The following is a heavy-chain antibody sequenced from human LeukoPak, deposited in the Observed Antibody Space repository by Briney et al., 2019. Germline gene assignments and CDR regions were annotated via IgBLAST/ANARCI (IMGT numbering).Heavy chain of an antibody. CDR1: GYTFTSYG. CDR3: ARREYSYGHEDY. Sequence: ASVKVSCKASGYTFTSYGISWVRQAPGRGREWMGWISAYNGNTNYAQKLQGRVTMTTDTSTSTAYMELRSLRSDDTAVYYCARREYSYGHEDYWGQGTLVTVSS. CDR2: ISAYNGNT. D-gene: IGHD5-18*01. J-gene: IGHJ4*02. V-gene: IGHV1-18*04.